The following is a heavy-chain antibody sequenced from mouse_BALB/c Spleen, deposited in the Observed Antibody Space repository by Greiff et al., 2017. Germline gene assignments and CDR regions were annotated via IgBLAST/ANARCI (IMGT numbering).Heavy chain of an antibody. Sequence: EVKLMESGPELVKPGASVKISCKASGYTFTDYNMHWVKQSHGKSLEWIGYIYPYNGGTGYNQKFKSKATLTVDNSSSTAYMELRSLTSEDSAVYYCARGLGRGYFDYWGQGTTLTVSS. V-gene: IGHV1S29*02. CDR2: IYPYNGGT. CDR1: GYTFTDYN. CDR3: ARGLGRGYFDY. D-gene: IGHD4-1*01. J-gene: IGHJ2*01.